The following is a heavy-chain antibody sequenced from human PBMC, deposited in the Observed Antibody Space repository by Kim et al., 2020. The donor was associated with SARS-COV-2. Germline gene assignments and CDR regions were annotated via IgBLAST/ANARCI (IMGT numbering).Heavy chain of an antibody. J-gene: IGHJ4*02. CDR2: ISGSGGST. CDR3: AKGGRYYVSYVDY. Sequence: GGSLRLSCAASGWTYSSYAMSWVRQAPGKGLEWVSAISGSGGSTYYADSVKGRFTISRDNSKNTLYLQMNSLRAEDTAVYYRAKGGRYYVSYVDYWGQGTLVTVSS. CDR1: GWTYSSYA. D-gene: IGHD2-15*01. V-gene: IGHV3-23*01.